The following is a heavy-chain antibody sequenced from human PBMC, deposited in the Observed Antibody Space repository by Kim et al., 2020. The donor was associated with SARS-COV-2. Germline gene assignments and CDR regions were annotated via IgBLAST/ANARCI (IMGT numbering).Heavy chain of an antibody. CDR2: ISSNGGST. CDR1: GFTFSSYA. V-gene: IGHV3-64D*09. Sequence: GGSLRLSCSASGFTFSSYAMHWVRQAPGKGLEYVSGISSNGGSTYYADSVKGRFTISRDNSKNTLYLQMSSLRAEDTAVYYCVKVDTAFCYYYAMDVWGQGTTVTVSS. CDR3: VKVDTAFCYYYAMDV. J-gene: IGHJ6*02. D-gene: IGHD5-18*01.